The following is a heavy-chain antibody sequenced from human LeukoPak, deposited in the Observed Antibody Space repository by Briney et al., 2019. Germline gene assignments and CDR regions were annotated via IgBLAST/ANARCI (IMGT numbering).Heavy chain of an antibody. Sequence: PGGSLRLSCAASGFTFSSYWMHWVRHSPGKGLVWVSRIKSDGSTASYADSVKGRFTISRDNAKNTLYLQMNSLRAEDTAMYYCVRGGCTSCYDADSWGQGTLVTVSS. CDR1: GFTFSSYW. V-gene: IGHV3-74*01. CDR2: IKSDGSTA. CDR3: VRGGCTSCYDADS. J-gene: IGHJ5*02. D-gene: IGHD2-2*01.